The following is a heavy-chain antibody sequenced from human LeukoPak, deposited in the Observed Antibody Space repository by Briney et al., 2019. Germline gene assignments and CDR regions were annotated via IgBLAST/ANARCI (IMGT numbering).Heavy chain of an antibody. V-gene: IGHV1-18*01. CDR2: ISAYNGNT. CDR3: ARDKREAYCGGDCFYPVDY. J-gene: IGHJ4*02. CDR1: GYTFTSYG. Sequence: GASVKVSCKASGYTFTSYGISWVRQAPGQGLEWMGWISAYNGNTNYAQKLQGRVTMTTDTSTSTAYMKLRSLRSDDTAVYYCARDKREAYCGGDCFYPVDYWGQGTLVTVSS. D-gene: IGHD2-21*02.